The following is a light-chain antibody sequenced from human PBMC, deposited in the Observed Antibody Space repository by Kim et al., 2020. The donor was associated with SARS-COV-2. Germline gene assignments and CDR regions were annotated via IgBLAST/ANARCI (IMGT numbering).Light chain of an antibody. V-gene: IGKV1-27*01. CDR2: AAS. CDR1: QGISNY. CDR3: QYYKDASL. Sequence: IQMTQSPSSLSASVGDRVTITCRASQGISNYLAWYQQKPGKVPQLLIYAASTLQSGVPSRFSGSAYGTDFTLTISTLQPEDVATYYCQYYKDASLFGQGTKVDIK. J-gene: IGKJ1*01.